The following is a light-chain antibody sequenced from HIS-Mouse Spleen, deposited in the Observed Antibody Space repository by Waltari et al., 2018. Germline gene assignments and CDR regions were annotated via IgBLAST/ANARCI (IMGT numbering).Light chain of an antibody. V-gene: IGKV3-20*01. J-gene: IGKJ3*01. CDR1: QSVSSSY. Sequence: EIVLTQSPGTLSLSPGERATLSCRASQSVSSSYLAWYQQKPGQAPRLLIYGASSRATGIPDFTLTISRLEPEDFAVYYCQQYGSSPFTFGPGTKGDIK. CDR2: GAS. CDR3: QQYGSSPFT.